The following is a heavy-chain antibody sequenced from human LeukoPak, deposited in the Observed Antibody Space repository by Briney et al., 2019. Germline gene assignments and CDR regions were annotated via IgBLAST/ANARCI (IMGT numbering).Heavy chain of an antibody. D-gene: IGHD6-13*01. V-gene: IGHV3-66*01. J-gene: IGHJ4*02. Sequence: GGSLRLSCAASGLTISNNFMGWVRQAPGKGLEWVSLIYSGGSTYSADSVKGRFTISRDNSKNTLYLQMNSLRAEDTAVYYCARGQRAAAGFDYWGQGTLVTVSS. CDR3: ARGQRAAAGFDY. CDR1: GLTISNNF. CDR2: IYSGGST.